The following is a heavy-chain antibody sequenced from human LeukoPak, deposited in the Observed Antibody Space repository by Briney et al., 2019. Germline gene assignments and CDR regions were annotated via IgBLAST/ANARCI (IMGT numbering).Heavy chain of an antibody. CDR1: GGSISSYY. CDR3: ARQGGSSWFFSWWFDP. V-gene: IGHV4-59*08. CDR2: IDYSGST. D-gene: IGHD6-13*01. J-gene: IGHJ5*02. Sequence: PSETLSLTCTVSGGSISSYYWSWIRQPPGKGLEWVGYIDYSGSTNYNPSLKSRVTMSVDTSKNQFSLKLSSVTAADTAVYYCARQGGSSWFFSWWFDPWGQGTLVTVSS.